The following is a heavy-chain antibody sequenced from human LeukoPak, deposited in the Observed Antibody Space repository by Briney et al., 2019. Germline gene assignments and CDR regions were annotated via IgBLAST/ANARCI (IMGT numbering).Heavy chain of an antibody. Sequence: SETLSLTCTVSGGSISGFYWSWIRQPPGKGLEWIGYIYTSGSSKYNPSLKGRVTISVDTSKNQFSLKLSSVTAADTAVYYCARHSSGYYPLFDYWGQGTLVTVSS. CDR1: GGSISGFY. CDR2: IYTSGSS. D-gene: IGHD3-22*01. CDR3: ARHSSGYYPLFDY. V-gene: IGHV4-4*09. J-gene: IGHJ4*02.